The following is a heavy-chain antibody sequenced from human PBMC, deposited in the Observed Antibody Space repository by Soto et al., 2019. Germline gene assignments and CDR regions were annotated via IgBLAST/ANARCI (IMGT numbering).Heavy chain of an antibody. Sequence: SLRLSCAASGFTFSSYGMHWVRQAPGKGLEWVAVISYDGSNKYYADSVKGRFTISRDNSKNTLYLQMNSLRAEDTAVYYCAKAHPVYSSGRRNAFYIWGQGTMVTVSS. D-gene: IGHD6-19*01. V-gene: IGHV3-30*18. CDR2: ISYDGSNK. CDR1: GFTFSSYG. CDR3: AKAHPVYSSGRRNAFYI. J-gene: IGHJ3*02.